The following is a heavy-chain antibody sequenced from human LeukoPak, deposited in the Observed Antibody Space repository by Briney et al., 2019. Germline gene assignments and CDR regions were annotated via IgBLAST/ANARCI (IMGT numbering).Heavy chain of an antibody. D-gene: IGHD3-10*01. CDR2: ISVSGGTT. V-gene: IGHV3-23*01. CDR1: GFTFSSYA. CDR3: GRGRLYGSGTYYVFDY. J-gene: IGHJ4*02. Sequence: GGSLRLSCAASGFTFSSYAMSWVRQAPGKGLAWVSTISVSGGTTYYADSVKDRFTISRDNSKNTLYLQMTSLRDEDTAVYYCGRGRLYGSGTYYVFDYWGRGTLVTVSS.